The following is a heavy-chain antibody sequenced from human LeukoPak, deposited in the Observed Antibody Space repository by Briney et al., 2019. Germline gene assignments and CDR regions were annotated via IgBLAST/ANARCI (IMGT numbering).Heavy chain of an antibody. CDR1: GGSIDITNY. CDR3: TREDRPYCPFAY. V-gene: IGHV4-4*02. J-gene: IGHJ4*02. D-gene: IGHD1-26*01. CDR2: IAHDGTT. Sequence: SETLSLTCGVSGGSIDITNYWSWVRQAPGKGLEWIGEIAHDGTTNYNPSLRSRVTMSFDRANNQFSLSLTSVTAADTAVYYCTREDRPYCPFAYWGQGVLVTVSS.